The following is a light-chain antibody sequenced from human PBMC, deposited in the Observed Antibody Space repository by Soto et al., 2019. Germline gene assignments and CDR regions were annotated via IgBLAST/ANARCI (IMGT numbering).Light chain of an antibody. CDR3: QHYAGGSRIT. V-gene: IGKV3-20*01. J-gene: IGKJ5*01. CDR1: ETISSS. CDR2: GAS. Sequence: EVVLTQSPATLSLTPGDRATLSCRASETISSSLAWYQQKPGQAPRLLIYGASSRATGIPDRFSGSGFGTDFTLTISRLEPEDFALYYCQHYAGGSRITFGQGRRLEIK.